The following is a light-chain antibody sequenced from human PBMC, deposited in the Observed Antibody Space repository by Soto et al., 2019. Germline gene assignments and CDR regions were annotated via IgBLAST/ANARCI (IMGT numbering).Light chain of an antibody. CDR1: QSVSNN. Sequence: ILMTQSPATLSLSPGERATLSCRASQSVSNNLAWYQQQPGQAPRRLIYDASTSATGIPARFIGSGSGTEFTPPISRLQSEDFAVYYCQQHNNWPPWTFGQGTKVEIK. CDR3: QQHNNWPPWT. CDR2: DAS. V-gene: IGKV3-15*01. J-gene: IGKJ1*01.